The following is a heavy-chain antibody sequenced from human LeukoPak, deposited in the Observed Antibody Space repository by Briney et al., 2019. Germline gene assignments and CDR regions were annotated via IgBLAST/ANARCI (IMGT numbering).Heavy chain of an antibody. J-gene: IGHJ5*02. V-gene: IGHV1-69*13. D-gene: IGHD3-3*01. CDR3: AREVDFWSGYYNSYNWFDP. CDR2: IIPIFGTA. Sequence: SVKVSCKASGGTFSSYAISWVRQAPGQGLEWMGGIIPIFGTANYAQKFQGRVTITADESTSTAYMELSSLRSEDTAVYYCAREVDFWSGYYNSYNWFDPWGQGTLVTVYS. CDR1: GGTFSSYA.